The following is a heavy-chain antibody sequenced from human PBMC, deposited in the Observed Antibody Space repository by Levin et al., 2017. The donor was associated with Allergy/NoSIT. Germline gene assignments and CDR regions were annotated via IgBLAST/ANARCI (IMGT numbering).Heavy chain of an antibody. D-gene: IGHD2-2*01. CDR3: AKDLAGRYCGSSHCYLFDY. CDR2: ISYDGSNK. V-gene: IGHV3-30*18. Sequence: GGSLRLSCAASGFTFSNYDIHWVRQAPGKGLEWVAFISYDGSNKYYTDSVRGRFTISRDNSKNTLYLQMNSLRAEDTAVYYCAKDLAGRYCGSSHCYLFDYWGQGTLVTVSS. CDR1: GFTFSNYD. J-gene: IGHJ4*02.